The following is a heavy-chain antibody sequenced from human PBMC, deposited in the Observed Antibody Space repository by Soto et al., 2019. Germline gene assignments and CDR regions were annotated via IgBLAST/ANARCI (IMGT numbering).Heavy chain of an antibody. V-gene: IGHV3-33*01. CDR2: IWNDGSNE. CDR1: GFTFSSYG. D-gene: IGHD3-22*01. Sequence: AGSLRLSCEASGFTFSSYGMHWVRQAPGKGLEWVAIIWNDGSNEYYADSVKGRFTISRDNSKNTLYLQVSNLRAEDTAVYFCARDQTDSGGYSDSWGQGTLVTVSS. J-gene: IGHJ4*02. CDR3: ARDQTDSGGYSDS.